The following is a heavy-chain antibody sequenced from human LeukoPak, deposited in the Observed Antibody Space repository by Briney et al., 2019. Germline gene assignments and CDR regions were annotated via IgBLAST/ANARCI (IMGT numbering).Heavy chain of an antibody. CDR2: ISYDGSNK. J-gene: IGHJ4*02. V-gene: IGHV3-30*18. CDR1: GFIFSNSA. Sequence: GGSLRLSCAASGFIFSNSAMHWVRQAPGKGLEWVAVISYDGSNKYYADSVKGRFTISRDNSKNTLYLQMNSLRTEDTALYYCAKDIFDCSGGSCYYLDYWGQGTLVTVSS. D-gene: IGHD2-15*01. CDR3: AKDIFDCSGGSCYYLDY.